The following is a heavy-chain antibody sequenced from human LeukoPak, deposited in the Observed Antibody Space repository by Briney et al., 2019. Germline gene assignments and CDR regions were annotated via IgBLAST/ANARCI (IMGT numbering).Heavy chain of an antibody. CDR3: AKANYHDTSGHYENLDY. J-gene: IGHJ4*02. V-gene: IGHV3-23*01. D-gene: IGHD3-22*01. CDR2: ITGSGDST. CDR1: GGSISSYY. Sequence: PSETLSLTCTVSGGSISSYYWSWIRQPPGKGLEWVSAITGSGDSTYHADSVKGRFTISRDNSKNTLYLQMDSLRAEDAAVYYCAKANYHDTSGHYENLDYWGQGTLVTVSS.